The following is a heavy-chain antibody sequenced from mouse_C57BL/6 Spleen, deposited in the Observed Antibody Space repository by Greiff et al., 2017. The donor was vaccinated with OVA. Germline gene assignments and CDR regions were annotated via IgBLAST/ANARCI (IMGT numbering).Heavy chain of an antibody. CDR2: IWGDGST. J-gene: IGHJ1*03. D-gene: IGHD3-3*01. Sequence: VQRVESGPGLVAPSQSLSITCTVSGFSLTSYGVSWVRQPPGKGLEWLGVIWGDGSTDYHSALISRLSISKDNSKSQVFLKLNSLQTDDTATYYCAKPVWHGDLNEGYFDVWGTGTTVTVSS. CDR3: AKPVWHGDLNEGYFDV. V-gene: IGHV2-3*01. CDR1: GFSLTSYG.